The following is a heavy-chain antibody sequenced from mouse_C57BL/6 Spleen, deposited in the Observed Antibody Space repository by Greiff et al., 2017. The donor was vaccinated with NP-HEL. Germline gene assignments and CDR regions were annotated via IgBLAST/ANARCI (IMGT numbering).Heavy chain of an antibody. CDR1: GYTFTSYW. CDR2: IYPGSGST. Sequence: VQLQQPGAELVKPGASVKMSCKASGYTFTSYWITWVKQRPGQGLEWIGDIYPGSGSTNYNEQFKSKATMTVDTSSSTAYMQLSSLTSEDSAVYYCARSEAQAFDYWGQGTTLTVSS. D-gene: IGHD3-2*02. V-gene: IGHV1-55*01. CDR3: ARSEAQAFDY. J-gene: IGHJ2*01.